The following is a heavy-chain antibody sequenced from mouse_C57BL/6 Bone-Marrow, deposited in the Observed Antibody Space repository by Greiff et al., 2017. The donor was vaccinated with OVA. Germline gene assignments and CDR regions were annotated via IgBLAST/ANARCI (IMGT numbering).Heavy chain of an antibody. CDR3: ARDTTVVADRDPYCYFDV. D-gene: IGHD1-1*01. Sequence: VQLQQSGAELMKPGASVKLSCKATGYTFTGYWIEWVKQRPGHGLEWIGEILPGSGSTNYNEKFKGKATFTADTSSNTAYMQLSSLTTEDSAIYYCARDTTVVADRDPYCYFDVWGTGTTVTVSS. CDR2: ILPGSGST. CDR1: GYTFTGYW. V-gene: IGHV1-9*01. J-gene: IGHJ1*03.